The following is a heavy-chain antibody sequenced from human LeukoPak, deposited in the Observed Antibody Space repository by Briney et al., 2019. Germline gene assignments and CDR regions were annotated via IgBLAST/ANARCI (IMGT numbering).Heavy chain of an antibody. CDR1: GFTVSSNY. CDR3: ARGPRGFDP. J-gene: IGHJ5*02. V-gene: IGHV3-66*01. Sequence: GGSLRLSCAASGFTVSSNYMIWVRQAPGKGLEWVSVIYSDGSTYYADSVKGRFTISRDNSKNTLYLQMNGLRVEDTAVYYCARGPRGFDPWGQGTLVTVSS. CDR2: IYSDGST.